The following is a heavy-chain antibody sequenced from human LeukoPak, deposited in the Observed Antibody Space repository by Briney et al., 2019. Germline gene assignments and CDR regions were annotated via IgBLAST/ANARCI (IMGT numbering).Heavy chain of an antibody. V-gene: IGHV4-34*01. Sequence: SETLSLTCAVYGGSFSGYYWSWIRQPPGKGLEWIGEINHSGSTNYNPSLKSRVTISVDTSKNQFSLKLCSVTAADTAVHYCARNFLRRNWDWLDPWGQGTLVTVSS. CDR3: ARNFLRRNWDWLDP. CDR1: GGSFSGYY. D-gene: IGHD5-12*01. J-gene: IGHJ5*02. CDR2: INHSGST.